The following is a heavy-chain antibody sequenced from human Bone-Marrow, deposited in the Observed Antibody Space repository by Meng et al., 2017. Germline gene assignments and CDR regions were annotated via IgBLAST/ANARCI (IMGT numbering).Heavy chain of an antibody. Sequence: QLQLQESGPGLVKPSETLSLNCTVSGGSTTSTSYYWDWIRQSPAKGLEWIGTIGYSGTIVYNPSLSSRVTMTLDTSKNQFSLKLSSVTAPDTAVYYCARRVHDGTGHHYFDSWGQGTLVTVSS. J-gene: IGHJ4*02. CDR1: GGSTTSTSYY. V-gene: IGHV4-39*01. CDR2: IGYSGTI. D-gene: IGHD1-7*01. CDR3: ARRVHDGTGHHYFDS.